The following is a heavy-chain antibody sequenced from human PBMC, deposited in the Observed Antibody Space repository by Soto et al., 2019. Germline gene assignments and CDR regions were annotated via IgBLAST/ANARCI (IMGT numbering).Heavy chain of an antibody. J-gene: IGHJ6*02. V-gene: IGHV1-8*01. CDR1: GYTFTSYD. CDR3: ARWPDGYYYYGMDV. CDR2: MNPNSGNT. Sequence: QVQLVQSGAEVKKPGASVKVSCKASGYTFTSYDINWARQATGQGLEWMGWMNPNSGNTGYAQKFQGRVTMTRNTSISTAYMELSSLRSEDTAGYYCARWPDGYYYYGMDVWGQGTTVTVSS.